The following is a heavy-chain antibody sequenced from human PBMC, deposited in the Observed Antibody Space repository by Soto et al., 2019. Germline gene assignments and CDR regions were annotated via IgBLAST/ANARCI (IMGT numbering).Heavy chain of an antibody. CDR3: ARDILGGSYDFSH. D-gene: IGHD3-3*01. CDR1: GGSISSSNW. Sequence: SETLSLTCAVSGGSISSSNWWSWVRQPPGKGLEWIGEIYHSGSTNYNPSLKSRVTISVDKSKNQFSLKLSSVTAADTAVYYCARDILGGSYDFSHGGQGALVTVSS. J-gene: IGHJ1*01. V-gene: IGHV4-4*02. CDR2: IYHSGST.